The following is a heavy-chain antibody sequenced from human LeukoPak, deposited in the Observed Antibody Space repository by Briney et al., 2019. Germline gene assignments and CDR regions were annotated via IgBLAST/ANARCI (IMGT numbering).Heavy chain of an antibody. CDR2: IYHSGST. CDR3: ARVSGLLGAFDI. D-gene: IGHD3-10*01. V-gene: IGHV4-30-2*01. J-gene: IGHJ3*02. CDR1: GGSISSGGYS. Sequence: TLSLTCTVSGGSISSGGYSWSWIRQPPGKGLEWIGYIYHSGSTYYNPSLKSRVTISVDRSKNQFSLKLSSVTAADTAVYYCARVSGLLGAFDIWGQGTMVTVSS.